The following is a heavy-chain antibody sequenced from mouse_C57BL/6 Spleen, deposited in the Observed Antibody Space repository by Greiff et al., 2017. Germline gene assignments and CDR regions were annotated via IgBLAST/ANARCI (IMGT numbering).Heavy chain of an antibody. D-gene: IGHD1-1*01. CDR3: AIHKDGDLDY. CDR1: GFTFSDYY. CDR2: ISNGGGST. V-gene: IGHV5-12*01. Sequence: EVQLVESGGGLVQPGGSLKLSCAASGFTFSDYYMYWVRQTPEKRLEWVAYISNGGGSTYYPDTVKGRFTISRDNAKKTLYLQMSRLKSEDTAMYYCAIHKDGDLDYWGQGTTLTVSS. J-gene: IGHJ2*01.